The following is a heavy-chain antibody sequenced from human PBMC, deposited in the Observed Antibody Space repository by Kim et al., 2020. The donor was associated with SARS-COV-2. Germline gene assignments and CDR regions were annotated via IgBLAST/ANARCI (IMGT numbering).Heavy chain of an antibody. V-gene: IGHV3-30*04. CDR1: GFTFRNYD. CDR3: TRGLYHSGSGTSYGDDH. Sequence: GGSLRLSCVVSGFTFRNYDMHWVRQAPGKGLEWVAIISFDVRNTYYADSVRGRFTISRDNSKNTLYLQMNSLRVDDTAMYYCTRGLYHSGSGTSYGDDHWGQGTLVTVSS. CDR2: ISFDVRNT. D-gene: IGHD3-10*01. J-gene: IGHJ4*02.